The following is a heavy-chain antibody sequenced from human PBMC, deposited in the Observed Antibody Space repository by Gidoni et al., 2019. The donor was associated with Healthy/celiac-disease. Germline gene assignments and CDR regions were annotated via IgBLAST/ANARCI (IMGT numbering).Heavy chain of an antibody. D-gene: IGHD5-12*01. CDR1: GFTFSSYG. CDR3: ANFEPNGATTPTDY. J-gene: IGHJ4*02. Sequence: QVQLVASGGGVVQPGRSLRLSCAASGFTFSSYGMHWVRQAPGKGLEWVAVISYDGSNKYYADSVKGRFTISRDNSKNTLYLQMNSLRAEDTAVYYCANFEPNGATTPTDYWGQGTLVTVSS. V-gene: IGHV3-30*18. CDR2: ISYDGSNK.